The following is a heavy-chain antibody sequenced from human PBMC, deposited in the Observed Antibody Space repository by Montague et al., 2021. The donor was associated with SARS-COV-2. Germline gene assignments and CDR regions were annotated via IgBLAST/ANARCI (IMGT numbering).Heavy chain of an antibody. V-gene: IGHV4-34*01. Sequence: SETLSLTCAVYGGSFSGYYWNWIRQPPGKGLEWIGEINHSGSTNYNPSLKSRVTISVDTSKNQFSLKLSSVTAADTAVYYCVVVPLGPRGRGFDNWGQGTLVTVSS. D-gene: IGHD2-15*01. CDR2: INHSGST. CDR3: VVVPLGPRGRGFDN. J-gene: IGHJ4*02. CDR1: GGSFSGYY.